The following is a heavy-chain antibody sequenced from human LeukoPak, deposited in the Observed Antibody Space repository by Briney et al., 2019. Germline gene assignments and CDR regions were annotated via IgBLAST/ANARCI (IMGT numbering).Heavy chain of an antibody. CDR1: GYTFTGYY. V-gene: IGHV1-2*02. CDR3: ARDFTAATTVTTGYNWFDP. D-gene: IGHD4-17*01. CDR2: INPNSGGT. Sequence: GASVKVSCKASGYTFTGYYMHWVRQAPGQGLEWMGWINPNSGGTNYAQKFQGRVTMTRDTSISTAYMELSRLRSDDTAVYYCARDFTAATTVTTGYNWFDPWGQGTLVTVSS. J-gene: IGHJ5*01.